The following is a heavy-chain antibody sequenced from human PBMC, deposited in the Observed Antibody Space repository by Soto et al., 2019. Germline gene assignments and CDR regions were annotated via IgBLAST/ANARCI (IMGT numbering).Heavy chain of an antibody. Sequence: ASVKVSCKASGYSLTEYYLHWVRQAPGQGLEWMGWINPTTGGTTYAQKFQGRVTMTRDTSISTAYMELSRLRSDDTAVYYCARVRRRDGYNLFDYWGQGTLVTVSS. CDR1: GYSLTEYY. CDR3: ARVRRRDGYNLFDY. D-gene: IGHD5-12*01. V-gene: IGHV1-2*02. J-gene: IGHJ4*02. CDR2: INPTTGGT.